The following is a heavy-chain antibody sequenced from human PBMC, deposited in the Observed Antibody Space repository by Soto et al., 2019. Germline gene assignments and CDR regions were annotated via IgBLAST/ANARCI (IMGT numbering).Heavy chain of an antibody. CDR1: VFTFSNHA. D-gene: IGHD2-15*01. J-gene: IGHJ5*02. CDR3: AKGGCSGGSCYPLAS. CDR2: ISVNGIST. V-gene: IGHV3-23*01. Sequence: PGGALRLSCAASVFTFSNHAMSLVRQAPGKGLECVSAISVNGISTYYADSVRGRFTISRDNSKNTLNLQMKSLRNDDTAVYYSAKGGCSGGSCYPLASWGLGAMVTVSS.